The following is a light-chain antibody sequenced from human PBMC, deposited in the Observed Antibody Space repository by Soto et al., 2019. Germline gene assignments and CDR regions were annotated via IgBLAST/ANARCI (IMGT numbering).Light chain of an antibody. CDR1: QSVSGD. Sequence: EIVFTQSPSTLSLSPGGRATLSCRASQSVSGDLAWYHHKPGQAPTLLIYDASTRALHTPARFAGSGAGTEFTLTIRSLQSEAFAVYFCQQYNNWPITLGPATRL. J-gene: IGKJ5*01. CDR2: DAS. V-gene: IGKV3-15*01. CDR3: QQYNNWPIT.